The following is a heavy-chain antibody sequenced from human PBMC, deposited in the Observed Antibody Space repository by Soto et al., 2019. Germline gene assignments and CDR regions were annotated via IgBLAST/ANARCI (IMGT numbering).Heavy chain of an antibody. J-gene: IGHJ5*02. D-gene: IGHD2-2*01. Sequence: SAKLTCKATRGTFSSNAISSARQAHGQGLEWMGGIIPIFGTANYAQKFQGRVTITADESTSTAYMELSSLRSEDTAVYYCARAGQDIVLVPAAFAPWGQGTLVTVSS. CDR2: IIPIFGTA. V-gene: IGHV1-69*13. CDR3: ARAGQDIVLVPAAFAP. CDR1: RGTFSSNA.